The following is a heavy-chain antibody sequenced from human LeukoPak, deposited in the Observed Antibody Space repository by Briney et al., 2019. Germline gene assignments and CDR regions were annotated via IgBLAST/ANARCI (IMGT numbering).Heavy chain of an antibody. CDR3: ARDVGDISGWYGRLLN. D-gene: IGHD6-19*01. CDR2: INPSGGST. Sequence: VASVKVSCTASGYTFTSYSMHWVRQAPGQGLEWMAIINPSGGSTNYAQTFQGRVTMTRDTSTSTVYMELSSLRSEDTAVYYCARDVGDISGWYGRLLNWGQGTLVTVSS. V-gene: IGHV1-46*01. J-gene: IGHJ4*02. CDR1: GYTFTSYS.